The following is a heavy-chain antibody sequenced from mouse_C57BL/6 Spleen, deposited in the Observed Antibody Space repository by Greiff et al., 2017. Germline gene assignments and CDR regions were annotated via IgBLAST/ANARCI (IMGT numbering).Heavy chain of an antibody. D-gene: IGHD3-2*02. J-gene: IGHJ4*01. V-gene: IGHV2-5*01. CDR3: AKTAQADSYYAMDY. Sequence: VQLQESGPGLVQPSQSLSITCTVSGFSLTSYGVHWVRQSPGKGLEWLGVIWRGGSTDYNAAFMSRLSITKDNSKSQVFFKMNSLQADDTAIYYCAKTAQADSYYAMDYWGQGTSVTVST. CDR1: GFSLTSYG. CDR2: IWRGGST.